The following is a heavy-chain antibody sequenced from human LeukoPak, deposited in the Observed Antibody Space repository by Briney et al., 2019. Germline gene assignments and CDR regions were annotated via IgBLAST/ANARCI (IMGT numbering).Heavy chain of an antibody. CDR2: ISGSGEAK. D-gene: IGHD2/OR15-2a*01. Sequence: HGGSLRLSCTVSRINFGIQYMMWVRQAPGRGPEWVSYISGSGEAKFYADSVKGRFTIFKDNAKKSVDLQMNRLRAEDTATYYCVRLHYFALLEPWGQGMPVTVSS. V-gene: IGHV3-11*01. CDR3: VRLHYFALLEP. J-gene: IGHJ5*02. CDR1: RINFGIQY.